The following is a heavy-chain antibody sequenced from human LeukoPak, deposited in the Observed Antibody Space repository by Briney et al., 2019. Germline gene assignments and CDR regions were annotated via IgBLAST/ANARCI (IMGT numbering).Heavy chain of an antibody. V-gene: IGHV3-53*05. J-gene: IGHJ6*03. CDR3: ARDSDSSSWSKYYYYYYMDV. CDR2: IYAGGNT. D-gene: IGHD6-13*01. CDR1: GFTVSSNY. Sequence: PGGSLTLSCAAPGFTVSSNYMSWVRQAPGKGLEWVSVIYAGGNTYYADSVQGRFTISRDNSKNTLYLQMNSLRAEDTAVYYCARDSDSSSWSKYYYYYYMDVWGKGTTVTVSS.